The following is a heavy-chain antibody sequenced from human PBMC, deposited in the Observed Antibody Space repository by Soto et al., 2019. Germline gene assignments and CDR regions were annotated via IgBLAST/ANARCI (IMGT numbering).Heavy chain of an antibody. D-gene: IGHD3-10*01. CDR3: ARDPTMVRGLSGYLYYYGMDV. V-gene: IGHV4-59*01. CDR2: IYSNGNT. J-gene: IGHJ6*02. CDR1: GGSISDYY. Sequence: QVQLQESGPGLVKPSETLSLTCTVSGGSISDYYWSWIRQPPGKGLEWIGYIYSNGNTDYNPSLKSRVTMSVHTSKIQFSLKLSSVTAADTAVYYCARDPTMVRGLSGYLYYYGMDVWGQGTTVTVSS.